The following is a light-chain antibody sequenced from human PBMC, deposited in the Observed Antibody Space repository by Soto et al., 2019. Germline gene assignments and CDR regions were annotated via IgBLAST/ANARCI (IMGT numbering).Light chain of an antibody. CDR2: AAS. CDR3: QKYNRAPRT. V-gene: IGKV1-27*01. Sequence: DIQMTQSPSSLSASVGDRVTITCRARQVNNKYLAWYQQKPGKDPKLLIYAASTLQSGVPLRVSGSGSGTDFTLTISSLQPEDVATYSCQKYNRAPRTVGQGTKVEIK. J-gene: IGKJ1*01. CDR1: QVNNKY.